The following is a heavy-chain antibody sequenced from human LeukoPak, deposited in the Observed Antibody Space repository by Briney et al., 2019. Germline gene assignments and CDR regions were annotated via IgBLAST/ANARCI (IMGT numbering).Heavy chain of an antibody. CDR1: GFTFSTSW. CDR3: ARSIGYGES. V-gene: IGHV3-74*01. D-gene: IGHD3-10*01. CDR2: VSTGGSTT. J-gene: IGHJ5*02. Sequence: GGSLRLSCAASGFTFSTSWMHWFRQTAGKGLEWVSHVSTGGSTTAYADSVKGRFTISRDNAKNTVYLQMNSLRAEDTAVYYCARSIGYGESWGQGTLVTVSS.